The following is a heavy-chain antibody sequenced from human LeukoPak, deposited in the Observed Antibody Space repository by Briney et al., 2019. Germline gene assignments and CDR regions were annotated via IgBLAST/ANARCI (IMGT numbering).Heavy chain of an antibody. Sequence: SQTLSLTCTVSGGSLSSYYSSWIRQPPAKGLEWIGYIYYSGSTNYNPSLKSRVTISVDTSKNQFSLKLSSVTAADTAVYYCAREVEGYCSGGSCYQSRYYYYYYMDVWGKGTTVTVSS. V-gene: IGHV4-59*01. J-gene: IGHJ6*03. CDR1: GGSLSSYY. CDR2: IYYSGST. D-gene: IGHD2-15*01. CDR3: AREVEGYCSGGSCYQSRYYYYYYMDV.